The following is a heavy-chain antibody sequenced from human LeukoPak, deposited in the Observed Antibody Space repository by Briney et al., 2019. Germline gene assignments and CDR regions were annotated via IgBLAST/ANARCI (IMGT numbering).Heavy chain of an antibody. J-gene: IGHJ4*02. CDR2: IKQDGSEK. D-gene: IGHD7-27*01. V-gene: IGHV3-7*01. CDR3: ARDYGDSY. Sequence: GGSLRLSCAASGFTFSSSWMAWVRQAPGKGLEWVASIKQDGSEKYYVDSVKGRFTISRDNAKNSLYLQMNSLRAEDTAVYYCARDYGDSYWGQGTLVTVSS. CDR1: GFTFSSSW.